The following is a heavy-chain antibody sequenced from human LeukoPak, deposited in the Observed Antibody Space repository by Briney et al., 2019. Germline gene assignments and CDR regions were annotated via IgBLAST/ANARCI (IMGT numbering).Heavy chain of an antibody. D-gene: IGHD3-22*01. CDR1: GFAFTAYG. V-gene: IGHV3-23*01. CDR2: ISGSGGST. CDR3: AKKSTYYYDSTLDY. J-gene: IGHJ4*02. Sequence: GGSLRLSCAASGFAFTAYGMNWVRQAPGKGLEWVSAISGSGGSTYYADSVKGRFTISRDNSKNTLYLQMNSLRAEDTAVYYCAKKSTYYYDSTLDYWGQGTLVTVSS.